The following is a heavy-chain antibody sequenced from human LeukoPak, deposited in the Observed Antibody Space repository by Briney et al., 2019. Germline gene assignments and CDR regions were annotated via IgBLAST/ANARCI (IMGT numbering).Heavy chain of an antibody. J-gene: IGHJ3*02. CDR2: MYSGGNT. V-gene: IGHV3-66*02. D-gene: IGHD2/OR15-2a*01. Sequence: GGSLRLSCTASGFTVSSNYMNWVRQAPGKGLEWVSVMYSGGNTYYADSVKGRFTISRDISKNTLYLQMNSLRAEDTAVYYCATESSGDGIDISGQGTMVIVFS. CDR3: ATESSGDGIDI. CDR1: GFTVSSNY.